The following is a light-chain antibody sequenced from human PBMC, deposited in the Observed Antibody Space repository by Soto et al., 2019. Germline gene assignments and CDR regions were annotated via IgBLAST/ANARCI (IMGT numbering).Light chain of an antibody. CDR1: QRVISY. V-gene: IGKV3-15*01. Sequence: IASTQSPSSLSLSPGQRATFSCRASQRVISYLAWYQQKPGQDARLLIYAASTRAPGIPARFSGSGSGTDFILTISSLQSEDFAVYYCQQYNNWLTWTFGQGTKVDIK. CDR3: QQYNNWLTWT. J-gene: IGKJ1*01. CDR2: AAS.